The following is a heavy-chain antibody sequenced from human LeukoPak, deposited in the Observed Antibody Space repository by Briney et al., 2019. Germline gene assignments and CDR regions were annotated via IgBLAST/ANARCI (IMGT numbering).Heavy chain of an antibody. V-gene: IGHV3-30-3*01. CDR3: ASPTTYDFWSGYYNYFDY. D-gene: IGHD3-3*01. J-gene: IGHJ4*02. Sequence: GGSLRLSCAASGFTFSSYAMHWVRQAPGKGLEWVAVISYDGSNKYYADSVKGRFTISRGNSKNTLYLQMNSLRAEDTAVYYCASPTTYDFWSGYYNYFDYWGQGTLVTVSS. CDR2: ISYDGSNK. CDR1: GFTFSSYA.